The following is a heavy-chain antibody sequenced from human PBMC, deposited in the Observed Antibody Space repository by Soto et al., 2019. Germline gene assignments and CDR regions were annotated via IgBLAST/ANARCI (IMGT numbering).Heavy chain of an antibody. CDR1: GGSISSYY. D-gene: IGHD2-2*03. CDR3: ARVLDQTPPWAPLYYYYYMDV. CDR2: IYYSGST. V-gene: IGHV4-59*01. Sequence: SETLSLTCTVSGGSISSYYWSWIRQPPGKGLEWIGYIYYSGSTNYNPSLKSRVTISVDTSKNQFSLKLSSVTAADTAVYYCARVLDQTPPWAPLYYYYYMDVWGKGTTVTVSS. J-gene: IGHJ6*03.